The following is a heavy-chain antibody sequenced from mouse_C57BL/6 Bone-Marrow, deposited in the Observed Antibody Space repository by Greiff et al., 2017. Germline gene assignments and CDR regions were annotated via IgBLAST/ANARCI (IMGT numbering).Heavy chain of an antibody. CDR2: IDPEDGET. CDR3: ARWDDGYPWYFDV. D-gene: IGHD2-3*01. CDR1: GFNIKDYY. J-gene: IGHJ1*03. Sequence: VQLKQSGAVFVKPGASVKLSCTASGFNIKDYYMHWVKQRTEQGLEWIGRIDPEDGETTYAPTFQGKATFTADTSYNTAYLQLSSLTSEDTAGYYCARWDDGYPWYFDVWCTGTTVTVSS. V-gene: IGHV14-2*01.